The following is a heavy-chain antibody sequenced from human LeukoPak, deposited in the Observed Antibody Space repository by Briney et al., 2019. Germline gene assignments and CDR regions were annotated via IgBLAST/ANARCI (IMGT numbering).Heavy chain of an antibody. J-gene: IGHJ5*02. V-gene: IGHV3-23*01. D-gene: IGHD6-13*01. Sequence: GGSLRLSCAASGFTFSSYAMSWVCQAPGKGLEWVSAISGSGGSTYYADSVKGRFTISRDNSKNTLYLQMNSLRAEDTAVYYCAKLDSSSWYSNWFDPWGQGTLVTVSS. CDR3: AKLDSSSWYSNWFDP. CDR2: ISGSGGST. CDR1: GFTFSSYA.